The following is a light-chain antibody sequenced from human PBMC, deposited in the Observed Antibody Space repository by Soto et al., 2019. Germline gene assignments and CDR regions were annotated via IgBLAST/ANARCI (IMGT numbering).Light chain of an antibody. CDR3: AAWDGSMNGLYV. V-gene: IGLV1-44*01. CDR1: SSNVGSLS. Sequence: QSVLTQAPSASGTPGQRVTISCSGSSSNVGSLSVDWHQHLPGTAPKLLIHSNYQRPSGVPDRFSGSKSGTSASLAINGLQSEDDADYYCAAWDGSMNGLYVFGTGTKVTVL. J-gene: IGLJ1*01. CDR2: SNY.